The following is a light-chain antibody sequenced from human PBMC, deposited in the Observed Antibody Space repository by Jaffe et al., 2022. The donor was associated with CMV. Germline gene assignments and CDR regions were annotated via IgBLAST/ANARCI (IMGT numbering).Light chain of an antibody. V-gene: IGLV1-51*02. CDR2: EDY. CDR1: SSNIGTYY. J-gene: IGLJ2*01. Sequence: QSVLTQPPSVSAAPGQRVTISCSGSSSNIGTYYVSWYQRLPGTAPKLLIFEDYKRPSGIPVRFFGSKSGTSATLGITGLQTGDEADYYCGTWDSGLSALIFGGGTKLTVL. CDR3: GTWDSGLSALI.